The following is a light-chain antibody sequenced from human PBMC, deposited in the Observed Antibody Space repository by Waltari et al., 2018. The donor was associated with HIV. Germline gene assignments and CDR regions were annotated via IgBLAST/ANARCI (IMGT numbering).Light chain of an antibody. CDR1: GGNIASYY. CDR3: QSYYLNIVV. CDR2: EDT. V-gene: IGLV6-57*04. Sequence: NFILTQPHSVSESPGKTVTISCTRSGGNIASYYVQWYQQRPDSAPTTVIYEDTKRPSGVPDRFSGSIDSSSNSASLTISGLQTDDEAVYYCQSYYLNIVVFGGGTKLTVL. J-gene: IGLJ2*01.